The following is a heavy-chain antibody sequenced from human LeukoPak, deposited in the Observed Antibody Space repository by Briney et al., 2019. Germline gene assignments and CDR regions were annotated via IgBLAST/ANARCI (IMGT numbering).Heavy chain of an antibody. CDR1: GGSISSYY. CDR3: ARGAMVRGVTSDGGFGY. Sequence: SETLSLTCTVSGGSISSYYWSWIRQPPGKGLEWIGYIYYSGSTNYNPSLKSRVTISVDTSKNQFSLKLSSVTAADTAVYYCARGAMVRGVTSDGGFGYWGQGTLVTVSS. V-gene: IGHV4-59*01. J-gene: IGHJ4*02. CDR2: IYYSGST. D-gene: IGHD3-10*01.